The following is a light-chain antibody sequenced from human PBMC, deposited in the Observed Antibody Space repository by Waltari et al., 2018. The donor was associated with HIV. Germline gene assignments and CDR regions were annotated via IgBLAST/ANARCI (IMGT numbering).Light chain of an antibody. CDR2: LNSDGSH. CDR1: SGHGSYA. V-gene: IGLV4-69*01. J-gene: IGLJ3*02. CDR3: QTWGTGGV. Sequence: QVVLTQSPSASAPLGTSVNLTCTLNSGHGSYAIAWHQQQPEKGPRYLMKLNSDGSHSKGDWIPDRFSVSSSVSKRYLSISSLQSDDEADYYCQTWGTGGVFGGGTKLTVL.